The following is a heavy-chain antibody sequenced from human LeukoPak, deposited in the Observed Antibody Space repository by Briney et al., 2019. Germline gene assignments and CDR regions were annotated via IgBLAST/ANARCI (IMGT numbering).Heavy chain of an antibody. V-gene: IGHV3-30*02. CDR1: GFTFSSYG. CDR3: AKVVGEWLRLIFHYYYMDV. CDR2: IRYDGSNK. J-gene: IGHJ6*03. Sequence: GGSLRLSCAASGFTFSSYGMHWVRQAPGKGLEWVAFIRYDGSNKYYADSVKGRFTISRDNSKNTLYLQMNSLRAEDTAVYYCAKVVGEWLRLIFHYYYMDVWGKGTTVTISS. D-gene: IGHD5-12*01.